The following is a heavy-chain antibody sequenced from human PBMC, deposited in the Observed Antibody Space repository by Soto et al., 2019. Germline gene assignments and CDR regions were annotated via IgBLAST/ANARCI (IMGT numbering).Heavy chain of an antibody. Sequence: EVQLLESGGDLVQPGGSLRLSCAASGFTLSSNAMRWIRRSPGQGLEWVSSSVSAGDITSYADSVKSRFTISRDTSTNTLYLQMNSLRAEDTAVYYCAKLLYNAYYNFMDVWGQGTTVTVSS. D-gene: IGHD1-1*01. CDR3: AKLLYNAYYNFMDV. CDR2: SVSAGDIT. CDR1: GFTLSSNA. J-gene: IGHJ6*02. V-gene: IGHV3-23*01.